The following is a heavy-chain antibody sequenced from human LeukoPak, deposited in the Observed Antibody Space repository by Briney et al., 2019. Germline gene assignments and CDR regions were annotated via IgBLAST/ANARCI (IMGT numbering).Heavy chain of an antibody. CDR3: AKTVLSTSCSNFDY. Sequence: GGSLRLSCAASGFTFSSYAMSWVRQAPGKGLEWVSAISGSGGSTYYADSVKGRFTISRDNSKNTLYLKMNSLRAEDTAVYYCAKTVLSTSCSNFDYWGQGTLVTVSS. V-gene: IGHV3-23*01. CDR2: ISGSGGST. J-gene: IGHJ4*02. CDR1: GFTFSSYA. D-gene: IGHD2-2*01.